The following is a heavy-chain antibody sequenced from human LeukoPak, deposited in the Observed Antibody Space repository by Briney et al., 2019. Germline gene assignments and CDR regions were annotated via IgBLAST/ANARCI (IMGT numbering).Heavy chain of an antibody. V-gene: IGHV3-23*01. CDR1: GFTFSSYS. J-gene: IGHJ1*01. Sequence: GGSLRLSCAASGFTFSSYSMNWVRQAPGKGLEWVSGISPSGGITYYTDSVKGRFTISRDNSKNTQSLQMNSLRAEYTAVYYCAKDDDWGRYKHWGQGTLVTVSS. CDR3: AKDDDWGRYKH. D-gene: IGHD3-16*01. CDR2: ISPSGGIT.